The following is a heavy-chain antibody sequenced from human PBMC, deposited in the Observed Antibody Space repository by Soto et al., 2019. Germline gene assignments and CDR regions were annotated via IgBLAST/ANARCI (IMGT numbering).Heavy chain of an antibody. Sequence: QVQLVQSGADVKKPGSSVKVSCKASGGTFSTYSISWVRQAPGQGLEWMGRIIPFLGIANYAQNFQGRVTITADKSTRTVYMEMSSLRSADTAVYYCAGVATPDGDYWGQGTLVTVSS. J-gene: IGHJ4*02. CDR3: AGVATPDGDY. CDR2: IIPFLGIA. V-gene: IGHV1-69*02. D-gene: IGHD5-12*01. CDR1: GGTFSTYS.